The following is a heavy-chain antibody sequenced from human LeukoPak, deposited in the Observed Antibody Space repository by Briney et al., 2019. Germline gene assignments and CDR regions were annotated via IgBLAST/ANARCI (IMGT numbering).Heavy chain of an antibody. D-gene: IGHD5-18*01. CDR1: GFTFSDYY. CDR3: ARVAYGYSVDY. V-gene: IGHV3-11*06. J-gene: IGHJ4*02. CDR2: ISSSSSYT. Sequence: SGGSLRLSCAASGFTFSDYYMSWIRQAPGKGLEWVSYISSSSSYTNYADSVKGRFTISRDNAKNSLYLQMNSLRAEDAAVYYCARVAYGYSVDYWGPGTLVTVSS.